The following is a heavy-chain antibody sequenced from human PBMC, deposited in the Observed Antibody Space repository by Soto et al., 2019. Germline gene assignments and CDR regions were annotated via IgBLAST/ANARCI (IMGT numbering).Heavy chain of an antibody. Sequence: GPEVKKPGASVRVSCKASGYTFTSFGIGWVRQGPGRGLEWMGWISGYNGETVYAQKFQGRVTLTSETSTNTAYMELRSLTSDDTAVYYCARDLVPWGQGTLVTVSS. D-gene: IGHD3-16*02. CDR1: GYTFTSFG. CDR3: ARDLVP. J-gene: IGHJ5*02. CDR2: ISGYNGET. V-gene: IGHV1-18*01.